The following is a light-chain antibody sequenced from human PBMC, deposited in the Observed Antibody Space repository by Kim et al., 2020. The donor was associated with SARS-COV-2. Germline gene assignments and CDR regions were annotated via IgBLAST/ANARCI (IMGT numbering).Light chain of an antibody. CDR2: GNS. J-gene: IGLJ3*02. Sequence: RVTIACTGSSSNIGAGYVVPWYQQLPGTAPKLLIYGNSNRPSGVPDRFSGSKSGTSASLAITGLQAEDEADYYCQSYDSSLSGWMFGGGTQLTVL. V-gene: IGLV1-40*01. CDR3: QSYDSSLSGWM. CDR1: SSNIGAGYV.